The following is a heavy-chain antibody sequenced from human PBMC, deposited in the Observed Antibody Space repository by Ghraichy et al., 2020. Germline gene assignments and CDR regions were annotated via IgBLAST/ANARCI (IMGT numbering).Heavy chain of an antibody. CDR3: ARHEHHPNFDP. J-gene: IGHJ5*02. CDR2: IYYSGST. V-gene: IGHV4-39*01. D-gene: IGHD2-21*01. CDR1: GGSISSSSYY. Sequence: SETLSLTCTVSGGSISSSSYYWGWIRQPPGKGLEWIGSIYYSGSTYYNPSLKSRVTISVDTSKNQFSLKLTSVTAADTAFYYCARHEHHPNFDPWGQGTLVTVSS.